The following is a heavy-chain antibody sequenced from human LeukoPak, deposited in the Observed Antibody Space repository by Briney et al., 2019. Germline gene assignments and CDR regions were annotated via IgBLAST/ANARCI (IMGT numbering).Heavy chain of an antibody. CDR3: AKDIVVAAVNDY. CDR2: VSGSGGKT. Sequence: GGSLRLSCAASGFTFSGYPMAWLRQAQGKGLEWVSVVSGSGGKTLYVDSVKGRFTISRDNSKNTLYLQMNSLRAEDTAVYYCAKDIVVAAVNDYWGQGTLVTVSS. D-gene: IGHD2-15*01. V-gene: IGHV3-23*01. J-gene: IGHJ4*02. CDR1: GFTFSGYP.